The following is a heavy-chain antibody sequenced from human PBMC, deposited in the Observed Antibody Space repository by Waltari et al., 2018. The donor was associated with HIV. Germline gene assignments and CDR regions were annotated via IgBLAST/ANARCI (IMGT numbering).Heavy chain of an antibody. D-gene: IGHD5-12*01. J-gene: IGHJ3*01. CDR3: AIGRYSDESGGTVRPNSVDS. CDR2: IYYPGST. CDR1: GGSFRGCS. V-gene: IGHV4-59*01. Sequence: QVQLQESGPGLVKPSETLSLTCTVSGGSFRGCSWTWIRQAPGKGLAWIGAIYYPGSTNPTPALNMRLTIALDTSMNQFALMLFLLTAADTAVYFCAIGRYSDESGGTVRPNSVDSWGQEIMVIVSS.